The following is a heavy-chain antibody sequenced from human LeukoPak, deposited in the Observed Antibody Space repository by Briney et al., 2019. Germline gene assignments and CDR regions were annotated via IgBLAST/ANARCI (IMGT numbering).Heavy chain of an antibody. D-gene: IGHD3-10*01. CDR1: GFTFSSYA. J-gene: IGHJ5*02. V-gene: IGHV3-23*01. Sequence: GGSLRLSCAASGFTFSSYAMSWVRQAPGKGLEWVSAISGSGGSTYYADSVKGRFTISRDNSKNTLYLQMSSLRAEDTAVYYCAKDRRGATGYNWFDPWGQGTLVTVSS. CDR3: AKDRRGATGYNWFDP. CDR2: ISGSGGST.